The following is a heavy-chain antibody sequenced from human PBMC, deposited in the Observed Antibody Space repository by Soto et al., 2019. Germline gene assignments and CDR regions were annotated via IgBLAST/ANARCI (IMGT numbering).Heavy chain of an antibody. D-gene: IGHD3-22*01. CDR1: GGSISSSSYY. J-gene: IGHJ3*02. CDR3: ARKGGTVVVVTEGDAFDI. Sequence: QLQLQESGPGLVKPSETLSLTCTVSGGSISSSSYYWGWIRQPPGKGLEWIGSIYYSGSTYYNPALKSGVTISVDTSKNQFSLKLSSVTTADTAVYYCARKGGTVVVVTEGDAFDIWGQGTMVTVSS. CDR2: IYYSGST. V-gene: IGHV4-39*01.